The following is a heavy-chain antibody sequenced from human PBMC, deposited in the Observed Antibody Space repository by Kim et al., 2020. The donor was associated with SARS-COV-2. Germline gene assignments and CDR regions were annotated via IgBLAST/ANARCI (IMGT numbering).Heavy chain of an antibody. J-gene: IGHJ6*02. V-gene: IGHV3-30*07. CDR3: ARVGRGAGTYYYYGMDV. Sequence: VKGRFTISRDNSKNTLYLQMNSLRAEDTAVYYCARVGRGAGTYYYYGMDVWGQGTTVTVSS. D-gene: IGHD1-1*01.